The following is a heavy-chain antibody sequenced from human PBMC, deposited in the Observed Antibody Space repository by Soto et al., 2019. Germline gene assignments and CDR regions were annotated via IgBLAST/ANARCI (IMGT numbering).Heavy chain of an antibody. CDR3: ARDFISSSYGMDV. D-gene: IGHD6-13*01. J-gene: IGHJ6*02. CDR2: ISAYNGNT. V-gene: IGHV1-18*01. CDR1: GYTFTSYG. Sequence: ASVKVSCKASGYTFTSYGISWVRQAPGQGLEWMGWISAYNGNTNYAQKLQGRVTMTTDTSTSTAYMEPRSLRSDDTAVYYCARDFISSSYGMDVWGQGTTVTVSS.